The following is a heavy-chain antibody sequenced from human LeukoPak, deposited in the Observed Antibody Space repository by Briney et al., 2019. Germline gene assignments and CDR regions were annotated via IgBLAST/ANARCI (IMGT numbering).Heavy chain of an antibody. CDR2: IIPIFGIA. CDR1: GYTFTSYD. D-gene: IGHD2-2*01. V-gene: IGHV1-69*04. CDR3: AKGYCSSTSCYADGMDV. J-gene: IGHJ6*02. Sequence: GASVKVSCKASGYTFTSYDINWVRQATGQGLEWMGRIIPIFGIANYAQKFQGRVTITADKSTSTAYMELSSLRCEDTAVYYCAKGYCSSTSCYADGMDVWGQGTTVTVSS.